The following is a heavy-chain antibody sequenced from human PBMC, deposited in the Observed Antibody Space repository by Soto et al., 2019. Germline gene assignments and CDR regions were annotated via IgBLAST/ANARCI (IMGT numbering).Heavy chain of an antibody. J-gene: IGHJ4*02. D-gene: IGHD3-22*01. Sequence: GGSLRLSCAASGFTFSSYNMNWVRQAPGKGLEWVSYISSSGSTIYYADSVKGRFTISRDNAKNSLYLQMNSLRAEDTAVYYCARVAYYYHSSGYFYWGQGTLVTVSS. CDR3: ARVAYYYHSSGYFY. CDR2: ISSSGSTI. CDR1: GFTFSSYN. V-gene: IGHV3-48*01.